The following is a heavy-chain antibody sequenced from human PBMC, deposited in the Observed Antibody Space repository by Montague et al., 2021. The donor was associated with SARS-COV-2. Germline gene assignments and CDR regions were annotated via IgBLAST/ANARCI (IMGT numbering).Heavy chain of an antibody. Sequence: SETLSLTCTVSGDSLTYFYWSWIRQSPGKGLEWIGNTFYRGTTNYNPSLKSQVTISVDTSKNQFSLNLTSVTAADTAVYYCVRGATRTFDYWGQGTLVTVSS. CDR3: VRGATRTFDY. D-gene: IGHD2-2*01. CDR1: GDSLTYFY. V-gene: IGHV4-59*01. CDR2: TFYRGTT. J-gene: IGHJ4*02.